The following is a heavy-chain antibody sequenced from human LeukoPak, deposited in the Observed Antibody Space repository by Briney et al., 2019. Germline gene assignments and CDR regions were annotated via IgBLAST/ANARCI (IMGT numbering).Heavy chain of an antibody. D-gene: IGHD1-26*01. CDR1: GGSISSGDYY. CDR3: ARHLEWELPHWYFDL. CDR2: IYYSGST. Sequence: SQTLSLTCTVSGGSISSGDYYWSWIRQPPGKGLEWIGYIYYSGSTYYNPSLKSRVTISVDTSKNQFSLKLSSVTAADTAVYYCARHLEWELPHWYFDLWGRGTLVTVSS. J-gene: IGHJ2*01. V-gene: IGHV4-30-4*08.